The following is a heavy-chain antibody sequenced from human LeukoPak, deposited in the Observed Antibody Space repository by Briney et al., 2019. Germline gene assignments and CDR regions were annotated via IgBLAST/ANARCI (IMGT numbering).Heavy chain of an antibody. CDR3: ARDSYCSGGSCYNWFAP. CDR1: GDGVSSNSAA. CDR2: TYYRSKWYN. D-gene: IGHD2-15*01. Sequence: SQTLSLTCAISGDGVSSNSAAWNWIRQSPSRGLEWLGRTYYRSKWYNDYAVSVKSRITINPDTSKNQFSLQLNSVTPEDTAVYYCARDSYCSGGSCYNWFAPWGQETLVTVSS. J-gene: IGHJ5*02. V-gene: IGHV6-1*01.